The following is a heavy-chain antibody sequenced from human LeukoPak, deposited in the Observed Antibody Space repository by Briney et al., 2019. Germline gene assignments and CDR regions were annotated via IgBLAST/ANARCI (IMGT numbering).Heavy chain of an antibody. CDR3: ASLAVAGLSEGY. J-gene: IGHJ4*02. Sequence: SETLSLTCTVSGGSISSDSYYWAWIRQPPGKGLEWIASIYYSGSTYYNPSLKSRITISVDTSRNQFSLKLSSVTAADTAVYYCASLAVAGLSEGYWGQGTLVIVSS. D-gene: IGHD6-19*01. V-gene: IGHV4-39*01. CDR2: IYYSGST. CDR1: GGSISSDSYY.